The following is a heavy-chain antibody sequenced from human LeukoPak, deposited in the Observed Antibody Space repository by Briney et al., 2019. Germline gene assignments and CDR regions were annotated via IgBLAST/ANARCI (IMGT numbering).Heavy chain of an antibody. J-gene: IGHJ3*02. CDR2: ISSSSSYI. V-gene: IGHV3-21*01. Sequence: GGSLRLSCAASGFTFSSYSMNWVRQAPGKGLEWVSSISSSSSYIYYADSVKGRFTISRDNAKNSLYLQMNSLRAEDTAVYYCARDVGRDHSNPIDAFDIWGQGTMVTVSS. D-gene: IGHD4-11*01. CDR3: ARDVGRDHSNPIDAFDI. CDR1: GFTFSSYS.